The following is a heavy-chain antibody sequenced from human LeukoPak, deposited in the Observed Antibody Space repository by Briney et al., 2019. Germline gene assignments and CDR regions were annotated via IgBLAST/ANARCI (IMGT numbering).Heavy chain of an antibody. D-gene: IGHD3-22*01. Sequence: ASGTLSLTCTVSGDSINSLDLWSWVRQPPGKGLEWLGEMYLSGTTHSNPSVKSRVTISIDKSKNQFFLNLSSVTAADTAVYYCAGLVGRYSSGLYYYYFDYWGQGTLVTVSS. V-gene: IGHV4-4*02. CDR1: GDSINSLDL. CDR3: AGLVGRYSSGLYYYYFDY. CDR2: MYLSGTT. J-gene: IGHJ4*02.